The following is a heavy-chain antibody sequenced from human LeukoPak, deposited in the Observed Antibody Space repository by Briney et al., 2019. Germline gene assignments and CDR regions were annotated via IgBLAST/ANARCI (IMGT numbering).Heavy chain of an antibody. J-gene: IGHJ4*02. CDR1: GGSISSYY. CDR2: IYTSGST. D-gene: IGHD3-10*01. CDR3: AREYERFGVYFFDY. Sequence: PSETLSLTCTVSGGSISSYYWSWIRQPAGKGLEWIGRIYTSGSTNYNPSLKSRVTISVDTSKNQFSLRLSSVTAADTAVYYCAREYERFGVYFFDYWGQGTLVTVSS. V-gene: IGHV4-4*07.